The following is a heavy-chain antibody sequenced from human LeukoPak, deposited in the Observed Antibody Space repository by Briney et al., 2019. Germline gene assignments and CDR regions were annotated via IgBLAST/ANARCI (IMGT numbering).Heavy chain of an antibody. V-gene: IGHV3-23*01. D-gene: IGHD3-10*01. Sequence: GGSLRLSCAASGFTFSSYAMSRVRQAPGKGLEWVSAISGSGGSTYYADSVKGRFTISRDNSKNTLYLQMNSLRAEDTAVYYCAKRAPYYYGSGSYYPSPTDYWGQGTLVTVSS. CDR3: AKRAPYYYGSGSYYPSPTDY. CDR2: ISGSGGST. CDR1: GFTFSSYA. J-gene: IGHJ4*02.